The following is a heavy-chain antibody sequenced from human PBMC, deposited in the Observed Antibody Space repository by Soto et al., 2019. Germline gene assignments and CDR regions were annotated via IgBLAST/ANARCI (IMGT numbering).Heavy chain of an antibody. V-gene: IGHV1-69*18. CDR1: GGTFSSHG. CDR2: IIPFFGTT. D-gene: IGHD5-18*01. J-gene: IGHJ5*02. Sequence: QVQVVQSGAEVRKPGSSVKVSCKASGGTFSSHGVGWVRQAPGRGLEWMGKIIPFFGTTNYAQKFQGRVTITADESTSTVYLEVSSLTSEDTAIYYCARDRGYTGLGWLDPWGQGTLVTVSS. CDR3: ARDRGYTGLGWLDP.